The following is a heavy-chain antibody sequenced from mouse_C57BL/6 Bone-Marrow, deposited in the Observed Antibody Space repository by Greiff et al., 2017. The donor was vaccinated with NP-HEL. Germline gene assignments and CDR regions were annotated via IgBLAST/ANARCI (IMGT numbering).Heavy chain of an antibody. CDR1: GFTFSDYG. J-gene: IGHJ3*01. CDR3: ARQGYFTWFAY. CDR2: ISNLAYSI. V-gene: IGHV5-15*01. Sequence: DVHLVESGGGLVQPGGSLKLSCAASGFTFSDYGMAWVRQAPRKGPEWVAFISNLAYSIYYADTVTGRFTISRENAKNTLYLEMSSLRSEDTAMYYCARQGYFTWFAYWGQGTLVTVSA.